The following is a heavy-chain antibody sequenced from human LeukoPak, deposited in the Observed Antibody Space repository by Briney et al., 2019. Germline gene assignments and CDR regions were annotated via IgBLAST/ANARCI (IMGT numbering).Heavy chain of an antibody. V-gene: IGHV1-2*02. Sequence: ASVTVSCKASGFTLTDHYMHWVRQVPGQGLEWVGWINGNSGATFYAQKFQDRITVTRDKSISTMYLELNRLTTDDTAVYYCVRDFDWGPDYWGQGTLVAVSS. J-gene: IGHJ4*02. CDR3: VRDFDWGPDY. D-gene: IGHD3-9*01. CDR2: INGNSGAT. CDR1: GFTLTDHY.